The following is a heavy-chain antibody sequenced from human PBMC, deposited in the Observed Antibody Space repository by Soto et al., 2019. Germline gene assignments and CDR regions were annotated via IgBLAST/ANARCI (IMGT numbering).Heavy chain of an antibody. CDR2: IIPIFGTA. Sequence: KPTVASVKVSCKASGGTFSSYAISWVRQAPGQGLEWMGGIIPIFGTANYAQKFQGRVTMTADESTSTAYMELSSLRSEDTAVYYCASSVAKYYYYGMDVWGQGTTVTVSS. CDR3: ASSVAKYYYYGMDV. D-gene: IGHD5-12*01. J-gene: IGHJ6*02. V-gene: IGHV1-69*13. CDR1: GGTFSSYA.